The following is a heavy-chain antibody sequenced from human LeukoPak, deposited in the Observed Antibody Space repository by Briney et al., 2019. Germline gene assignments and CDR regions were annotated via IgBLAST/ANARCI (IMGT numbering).Heavy chain of an antibody. V-gene: IGHV4-34*01. D-gene: IGHD3-9*01. CDR1: LGSLIEYF. J-gene: IGHJ6*01. CDR2: IDDGGNT. CDR3: AIFSRIPFVDWGHDTDR. Sequence: SETLSLMWMGCLGSLIEYFWSWMGQSPGKGLEWIGEIDDGGNTNYNPSLMSRVIVSMEKSKMQFYLVMRSVTAADTAVDYCAIFSRIPFVDWGHDTDRWRQGETVIVSS.